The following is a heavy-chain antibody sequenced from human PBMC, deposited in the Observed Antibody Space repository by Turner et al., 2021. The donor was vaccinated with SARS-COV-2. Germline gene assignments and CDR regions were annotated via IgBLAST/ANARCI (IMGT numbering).Heavy chain of an antibody. CDR3: ARGIKGVLMSGSYYYYGMDV. J-gene: IGHJ6*02. V-gene: IGHV4-34*01. CDR1: GGSFSGYS. CDR2: INHSGST. D-gene: IGHD1-26*01. Sequence: QVQLQQLGAGLLKPSETLSLTGAVYGGSFSGYSWSWIRQPPGKGLVWSGEINHSGSTNYNPSLKSRVTISVDTSKNQFSLKLSSVTAADTAVYYCARGIKGVLMSGSYYYYGMDVWGQGTTVPVSS.